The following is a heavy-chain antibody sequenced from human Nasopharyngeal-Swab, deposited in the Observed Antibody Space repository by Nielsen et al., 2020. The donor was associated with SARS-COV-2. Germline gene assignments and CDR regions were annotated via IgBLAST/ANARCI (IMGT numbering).Heavy chain of an antibody. Sequence: ASVKVSCKASGYTFTSYAMNWVRQAPAQGLEWMGWINTNTGNPTYAQGFTGRFVFSLDTSVSTAYLQISSLKAEDTAVYYCARDIVVVPAASNWFDPWGQGTLVTVSS. J-gene: IGHJ5*02. V-gene: IGHV7-4-1*02. CDR1: GYTFTSYA. CDR3: ARDIVVVPAASNWFDP. D-gene: IGHD2-2*01. CDR2: INTNTGNP.